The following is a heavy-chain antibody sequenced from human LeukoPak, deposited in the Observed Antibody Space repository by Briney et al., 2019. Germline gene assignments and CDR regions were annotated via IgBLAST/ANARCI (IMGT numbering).Heavy chain of an antibody. D-gene: IGHD3-10*01. Sequence: SGTLSLTCAVSGGSISSSNWWSWVRQPPGKGLEWIGEIYHTGSTNYNPSLKIRVTISVDKSKNQFSLKLSSVTAADTAVYYCARSNYYGSGSYGDCWGQGTLVTVSS. CDR3: ARSNYYGSGSYGDC. J-gene: IGHJ4*02. V-gene: IGHV4-4*02. CDR2: IYHTGST. CDR1: GGSISSSNW.